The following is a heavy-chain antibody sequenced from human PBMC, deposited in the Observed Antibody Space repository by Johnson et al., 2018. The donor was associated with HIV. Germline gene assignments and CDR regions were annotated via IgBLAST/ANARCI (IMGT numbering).Heavy chain of an antibody. Sequence: QMQLVESGGGVVQPGRSLRLSCAASGFTFSSYGMHWVRQAPGKGLEWVAVIYYDGSNKYYADSMKGRFTISRDNYQNTLYLQMNSLRAEDTAVYYWAKEYRRYSGTYAGAFDIWGQGTMVTVSS. CDR3: AKEYRRYSGTYAGAFDI. V-gene: IGHV3-33*06. CDR1: GFTFSSYG. D-gene: IGHD1-26*01. J-gene: IGHJ3*02. CDR2: IYYDGSNK.